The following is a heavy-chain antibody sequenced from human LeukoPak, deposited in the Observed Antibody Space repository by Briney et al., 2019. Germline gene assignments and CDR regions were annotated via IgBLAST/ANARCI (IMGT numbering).Heavy chain of an antibody. V-gene: IGHV3-7*01. D-gene: IGHD2-2*01. Sequence: PGGSLRLSCAASGFTLSSYWMSWVRQAPGKGLEWVANIKQDESEKYYVDSLKGRFTISRDNTKNSLYLQMNSLRAEDTAVYYCARDKIEGPAKLDYWGQGILVTVSS. J-gene: IGHJ4*02. CDR2: IKQDESEK. CDR3: ARDKIEGPAKLDY. CDR1: GFTLSSYW.